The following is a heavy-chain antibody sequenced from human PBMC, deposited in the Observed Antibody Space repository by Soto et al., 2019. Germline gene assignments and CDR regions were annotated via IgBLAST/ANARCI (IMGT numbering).Heavy chain of an antibody. V-gene: IGHV3-30-3*01. CDR2: ISYDGSNK. J-gene: IGHJ6*02. CDR1: GFTFSSYA. Sequence: GGSLRLSCAASGFTFSSYAMHWVRQAPGKGLEWVAVISYDGSNKYYADSVKGRFTISRDNSKNTLYLQMNSLRAGDTAVYYCARNYDFWSGNRMDVWGQGTTVTVSS. CDR3: ARNYDFWSGNRMDV. D-gene: IGHD3-3*01.